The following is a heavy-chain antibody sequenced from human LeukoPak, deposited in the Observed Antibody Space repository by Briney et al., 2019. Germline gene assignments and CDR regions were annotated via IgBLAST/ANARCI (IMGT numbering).Heavy chain of an antibody. CDR3: ARVGGITMIVVLITDAFDI. CDR2: IYCSGST. J-gene: IGHJ3*02. V-gene: IGHV4-39*07. CDR1: GGSISSSSYY. Sequence: SETLSLTCTVSGGSISSSSYYWGWIRQPPGKGLEWIGSIYCSGSTYYNPSLKSRVTISVDTSKNQFSLKLRSVTAADTAVYYCARVGGITMIVVLITDAFDIWGQGTMVTVSS. D-gene: IGHD3-22*01.